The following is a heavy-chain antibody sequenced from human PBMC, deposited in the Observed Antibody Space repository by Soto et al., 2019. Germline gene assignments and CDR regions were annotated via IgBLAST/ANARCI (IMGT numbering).Heavy chain of an antibody. J-gene: IGHJ6*03. CDR1: GGSFSGYY. Sequence: SETLSLTCAVYGGSFSGYYWSWIRQPPGKGLEWIGEINHSGSTNYNPSLKSRVTISVDTSKNQFSLKLSSVTAADTAVYYCATRSGASYDILTGYHPDYYYYYMDVWGKGTMVTVSS. CDR2: INHSGST. V-gene: IGHV4-34*01. CDR3: ATRSGASYDILTGYHPDYYYYYMDV. D-gene: IGHD3-9*01.